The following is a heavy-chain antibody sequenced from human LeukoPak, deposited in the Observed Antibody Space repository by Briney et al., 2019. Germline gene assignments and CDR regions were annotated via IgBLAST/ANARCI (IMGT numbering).Heavy chain of an antibody. V-gene: IGHV3-23*01. CDR1: GFTFSSYA. CDR2: ISGSGGST. J-gene: IGHJ4*02. CDR3: TRGSYYYGSG. Sequence: GGSLRLSCAASGFTFSSYAMNWVRQAPGKGLEWVSTISGSGGSTYYADSVKGRITISRDNSKNTLYLQMNSLRAGDTAVYYCTRGSYYYGSGWGQGTLVTVSP. D-gene: IGHD3-10*01.